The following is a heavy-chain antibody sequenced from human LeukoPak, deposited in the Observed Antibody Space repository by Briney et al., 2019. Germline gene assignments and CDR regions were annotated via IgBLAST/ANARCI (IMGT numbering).Heavy chain of an antibody. CDR3: ARDIIRGQSDFDY. Sequence: GGSLRVSCVASGFTFGNYWMSWVRQAPGKGLEFVGNIEDDGDQKNYVDSVKGRFTISRDNLKNSLYLQMNSLRVEDTAVYYCARDIIRGQSDFDYWGQGVRVTVSS. CDR2: IEDDGDQK. D-gene: IGHD5-12*01. CDR1: GFTFGNYW. V-gene: IGHV3-7*01. J-gene: IGHJ4*02.